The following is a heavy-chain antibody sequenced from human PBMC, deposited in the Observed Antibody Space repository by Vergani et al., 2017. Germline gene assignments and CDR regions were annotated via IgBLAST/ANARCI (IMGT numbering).Heavy chain of an antibody. Sequence: QVQLVESGGGVVQPGGSLRLYCATSGFSFNNYGAQWVRQAPGKGLEWVAFIGYDGRIKYNVDSVKGRFTISRDTSKKTIYLQMRSLRTDDTAVYYCAKDGKENSDYGYVDYGGQGTLV. J-gene: IGHJ4*02. CDR3: AKDGKENSDYGYVDY. V-gene: IGHV3-30*02. CDR2: IGYDGRIK. D-gene: IGHD4-17*01. CDR1: GFSFNNYG.